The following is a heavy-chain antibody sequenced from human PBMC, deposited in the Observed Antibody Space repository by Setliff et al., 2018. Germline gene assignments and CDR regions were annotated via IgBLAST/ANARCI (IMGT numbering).Heavy chain of an antibody. CDR1: GFTVSSNY. J-gene: IGHJ6*03. CDR2: ITFGSLSR. V-gene: IGHV3-53*01. Sequence: GGSLRLSCAASGFTVSSNYMSWVRQAPGKGLEWVSAITFGSLSRYYADSVKGRFTISRDNSKNTLFLEMNSLRTEDKAVYYCARSTETFSGEDFYFFYYIDVWGKGTTVTVSS. D-gene: IGHD4-4*01. CDR3: ARSTETFSGEDFYFFYYIDV.